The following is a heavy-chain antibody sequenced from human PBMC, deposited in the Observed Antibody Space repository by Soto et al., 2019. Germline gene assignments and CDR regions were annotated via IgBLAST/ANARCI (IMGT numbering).Heavy chain of an antibody. CDR1: GGSVSSGSYY. D-gene: IGHD3-10*01. V-gene: IGHV4-61*01. CDR3: ARDAYGSGSYFDY. CDR2: IYYSGST. Sequence: PSETLSLTCTVSGGSVSSGSYYWSWIRQPPGEGLEWIGYIYYSGSTNYNPSLKSRVTISVDTSKNQFSLKLSSVTAADTAVYYCARDAYGSGSYFDYWGQGTLVTVSS. J-gene: IGHJ4*02.